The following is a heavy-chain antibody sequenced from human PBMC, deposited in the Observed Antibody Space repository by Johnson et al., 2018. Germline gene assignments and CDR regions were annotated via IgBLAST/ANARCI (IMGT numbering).Heavy chain of an antibody. D-gene: IGHD3-3*01. J-gene: IGHJ6*02. CDR3: TRGSFINTVFGFREDGMDV. CDR1: GYIFTSYG. CDR2: ISAYNGNT. V-gene: IGHV1-18*01. Sequence: VQLGESGAEVKKPGASVKVSCKASGYIFTSYGINWVRQAPGQGLEWMGWISAYNGNTNYAQNFQGRVTMTTDTSTSTAYMELRSLRADDTAVYYCTRGSFINTVFGFREDGMDVGGQGTTVTVSS.